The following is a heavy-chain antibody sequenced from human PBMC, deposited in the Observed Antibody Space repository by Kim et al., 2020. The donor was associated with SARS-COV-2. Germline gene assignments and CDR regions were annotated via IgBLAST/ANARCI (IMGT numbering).Heavy chain of an antibody. CDR2: ISGSGGST. J-gene: IGHJ3*02. V-gene: IGHV3-23*01. Sequence: GGSLRLSCAASGFTFRRDAMSWVRQAPGKGLEWVSAISGSGGSTYYADSVKGRFTIYRDNSKNTLYLQMNSLRAEDTAVYYCAKDWRDSGNYDDAFVIWGQGTKVTLSS. CDR1: GFTFRRDA. CDR3: AKDWRDSGNYDDAFVI. D-gene: IGHD1-26*01.